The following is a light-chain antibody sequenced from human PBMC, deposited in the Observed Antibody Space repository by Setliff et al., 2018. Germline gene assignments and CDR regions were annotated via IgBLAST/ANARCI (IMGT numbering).Light chain of an antibody. CDR3: SAYAGSNNWGV. Sequence: QSVLAQHPSASGSPGQSVTISCTGTSSDVGGYHYVSWYQHHPGKAPKLMIYEVTKRPSGVPDRFSGSKSGNTASLTVSGLQAEDEADYYCSAYAGSNNWGVFGTGTKVTV. J-gene: IGLJ1*01. CDR2: EVT. CDR1: SSDVGGYHY. V-gene: IGLV2-8*01.